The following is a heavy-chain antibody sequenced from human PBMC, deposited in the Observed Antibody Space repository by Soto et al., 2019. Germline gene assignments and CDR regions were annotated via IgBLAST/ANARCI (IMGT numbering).Heavy chain of an antibody. V-gene: IGHV1-2*04. CDR3: ARAARGGQIVLVPAAKGDWFDP. CDR1: GYTFTGYY. J-gene: IGHJ5*02. CDR2: INPNSGGT. Sequence: GASVKVSCKASGYTFTGYYMHWVRQAPGQGLEWMGWINPNSGGTNYAQKFQGWVTMTRDTSISTAYMELSRLRSDDTAVYYCARAARGGQIVLVPAAKGDWFDPWGQGTLVTVSS. D-gene: IGHD2-2*01.